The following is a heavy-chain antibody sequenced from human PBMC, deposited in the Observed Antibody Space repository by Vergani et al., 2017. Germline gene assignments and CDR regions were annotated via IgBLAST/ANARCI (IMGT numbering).Heavy chain of an antibody. CDR1: GYTLTELS. CDR3: ATDRLXYSNRPLGWLPKLFRFDY. D-gene: IGHD4-11*01. J-gene: IGHJ4*02. CDR2: FDPEDGET. V-gene: IGHV1-24*01. Sequence: QVQLVQSGAEVKKPGASVKVSCKVSGYTLTELSMHWVRQAPGKGLEWMGGFDPEDGETIYAQKFQGRVTMTEDTSTDAAYMELSSLRSEDTAVYYCATDRLXYSNRPLGWLPKLFRFDYWGQGTLVTVSA.